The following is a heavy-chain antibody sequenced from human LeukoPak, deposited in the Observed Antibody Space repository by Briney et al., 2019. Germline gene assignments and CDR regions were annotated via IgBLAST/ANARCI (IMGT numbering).Heavy chain of an antibody. CDR3: ARISSAAAGTTYYYYGKDV. V-gene: IGHV3-7*04. CDR1: GFTFSSYW. J-gene: IGHJ6*02. CDR2: IKQDGSER. Sequence: PGGSLRLSCEASGFTFSSYWMNWVRQAPGKGLQWVANIKQDGSERYYVDSVRGRFTISRDNAKNSLYLQMNSLRAEDTAVYYCARISSAAAGTTYYYYGKDVWGQGTMVTVSS. D-gene: IGHD6-13*01.